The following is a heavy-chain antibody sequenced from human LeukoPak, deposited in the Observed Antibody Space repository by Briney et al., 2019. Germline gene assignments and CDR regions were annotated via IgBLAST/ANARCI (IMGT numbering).Heavy chain of an antibody. CDR1: GHTFTGYY. CDR2: INPNSGGT. V-gene: IGHV1-2*04. CDR3: AREYCGGDCYPPPWGYYGMDV. Sequence: ASVKVSCKASGHTFTGYYMHWVRQAPGQGLEWMGWINPNSGGTNYAQKFQGWVTMTRDTSISTAYMELSRLRSDDTAVYYCAREYCGGDCYPPPWGYYGMDVWGQGTTVTVSS. J-gene: IGHJ6*02. D-gene: IGHD2-21*02.